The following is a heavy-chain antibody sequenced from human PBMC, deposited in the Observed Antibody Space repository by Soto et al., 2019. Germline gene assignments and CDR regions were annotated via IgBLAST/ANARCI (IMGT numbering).Heavy chain of an antibody. CDR3: ASLLTFGGVIVNY. J-gene: IGHJ4*02. D-gene: IGHD3-16*02. V-gene: IGHV3-21*01. Sequence: GGSLRLSCAASGFTFSSYSMNWVRQAPGKGLEWVSSISSSSSYIYYVDSVKGRFTISRDNAKNSLYLQMNSLRAEDTAVYYCASLLTFGGVIVNYWGQGTLVTVSS. CDR1: GFTFSSYS. CDR2: ISSSSSYI.